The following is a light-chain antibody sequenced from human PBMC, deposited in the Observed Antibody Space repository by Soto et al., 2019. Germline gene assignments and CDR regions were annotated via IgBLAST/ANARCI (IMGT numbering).Light chain of an antibody. Sequence: EIVLTQSPGTLSLSPGERATLSCRASQSVSSSYLAWYQQKPGQAPRLLIYGASSRATGIPDRFSSSGSGTDFTLTTSSLEPEDCSVYYCQQYGSAPGYTFGQGTKLEIK. CDR1: QSVSSSY. CDR2: GAS. CDR3: QQYGSAPGYT. V-gene: IGKV3-20*01. J-gene: IGKJ2*01.